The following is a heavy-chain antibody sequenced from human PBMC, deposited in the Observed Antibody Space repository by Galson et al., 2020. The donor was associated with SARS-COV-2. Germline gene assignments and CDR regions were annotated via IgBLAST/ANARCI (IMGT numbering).Heavy chain of an antibody. CDR2: IYYSGST. CDR3: ARHLLWFGEFNLDAFDI. D-gene: IGHD3-10*01. J-gene: IGHJ3*02. Sequence: SETLSLTCTVSGGSISSSSYYWGWIRQPPGKGLEWIGSIYYSGSTYYNPSLKSRVTISVDTSKNQFSLKLSSVTAADTAVYYCARHLLWFGEFNLDAFDIWGQGTMVTGSS. CDR1: GGSISSSSYY. V-gene: IGHV4-39*01.